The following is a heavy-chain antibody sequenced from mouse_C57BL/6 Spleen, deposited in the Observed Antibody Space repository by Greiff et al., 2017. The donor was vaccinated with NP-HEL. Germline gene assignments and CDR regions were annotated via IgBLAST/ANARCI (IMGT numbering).Heavy chain of an antibody. V-gene: IGHV1-39*01. CDR1: GYSFTDYN. D-gene: IGHD1-1*01. CDR3: ARGDFITTVVDYAMDY. Sequence: EVKLQESGPELVKPGASVKISCKASGYSFTDYNMNWVKQSNGKSLEWIGVINPNYGTTSYNQKFKGKATLTVDQSSSTAYMQLNSLTSEDSAVYYCARGDFITTVVDYAMDYWGQGTSVTVSS. CDR2: INPNYGTT. J-gene: IGHJ4*01.